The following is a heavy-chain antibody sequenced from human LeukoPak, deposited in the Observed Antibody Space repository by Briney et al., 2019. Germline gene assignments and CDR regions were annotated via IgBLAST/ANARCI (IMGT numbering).Heavy chain of an antibody. J-gene: IGHJ2*01. D-gene: IGHD6-13*01. Sequence: SETLSLTCTVSGGSISSYYWSWIRQPPGKGLEWIGYIYYSGSTNYNPSLKSRVTISVDTSKNQFSLKLSSVTAADTAVYYCAREGIAAPPKWYFDLWGRGTLVTVSS. V-gene: IGHV4-59*01. CDR2: IYYSGST. CDR3: AREGIAAPPKWYFDL. CDR1: GGSISSYY.